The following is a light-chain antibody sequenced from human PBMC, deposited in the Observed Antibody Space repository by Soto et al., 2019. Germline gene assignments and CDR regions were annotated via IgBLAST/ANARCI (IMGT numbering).Light chain of an antibody. V-gene: IGLV2-14*01. Sequence: QSALTQPASVSGSPGQSITISCTGTSSDVGGYNYVSWYQQHPGKAPKLMIYDVSNRPSGVSNRFSGSKSGNTASLTISGLQAEDEADYYCSSYTSSSTPVVFGGGNQLTVL. CDR3: SSYTSSSTPVV. CDR1: SSDVGGYNY. J-gene: IGLJ2*01. CDR2: DVS.